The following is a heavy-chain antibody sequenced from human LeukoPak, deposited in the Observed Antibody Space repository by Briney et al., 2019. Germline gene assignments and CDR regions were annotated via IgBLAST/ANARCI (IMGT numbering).Heavy chain of an antibody. J-gene: IGHJ4*02. V-gene: IGHV3-23*01. CDR1: GFTFSSSA. CDR2: ISVSGDST. D-gene: IGHD6-13*01. CDR3: AKKSALGFDY. Sequence: GGSLRLSCAASGFTFSSSAMTWVRQTPGKGLEWVSGISVSGDSTYYADSVKGRFTISRDNSKSTVYLQMNSLRGEDTAAYYCAKKSALGFDYWGQGTLVTVSS.